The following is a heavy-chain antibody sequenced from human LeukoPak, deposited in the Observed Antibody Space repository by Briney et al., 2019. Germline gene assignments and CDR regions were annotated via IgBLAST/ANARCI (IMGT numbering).Heavy chain of an antibody. CDR2: ISYDGSDK. Sequence: GGSLRLSCAASGFTFSSYGMHWVRQAPGKGLEWVALISYDGSDKYYADSVKGRFTISRDNSENTLYLRVNSLRAEDTAVYYCARAVGYFDSRRLDYWGQGTLVTVSS. V-gene: IGHV3-30*03. CDR1: GFTFSSYG. J-gene: IGHJ4*02. D-gene: IGHD3-22*01. CDR3: ARAVGYFDSRRLDY.